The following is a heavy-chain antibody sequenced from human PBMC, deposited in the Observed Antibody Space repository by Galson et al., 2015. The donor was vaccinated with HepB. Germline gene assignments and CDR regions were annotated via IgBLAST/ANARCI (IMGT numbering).Heavy chain of an antibody. D-gene: IGHD3-10*01. Sequence: SLRLSCAASGFTFDDYAMHWVRQAPGKDLEWVSGISWNSGSIGYADSVKGRFTISRDNAKNSLYLQMNSLRAEDTAVYYCVKVTGELFLPGDYFDYWGQGTLVTVSS. V-gene: IGHV3-9*01. CDR1: GFTFDDYA. CDR3: VKVTGELFLPGDYFDY. J-gene: IGHJ4*02. CDR2: ISWNSGSI.